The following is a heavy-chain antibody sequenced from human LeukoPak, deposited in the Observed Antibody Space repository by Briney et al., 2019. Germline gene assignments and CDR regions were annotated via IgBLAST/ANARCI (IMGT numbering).Heavy chain of an antibody. D-gene: IGHD2-2*02. Sequence: GGSLRLSCAASGFTFTGYWMSWVRQAPGKGLEWVAHIRQDGNERSYVDSVKGRFTIARDNAKNSVDLQMNSLRVEDTAVYYCARGRGYCLRTGCYMGSFDIWGQGTMVTV. J-gene: IGHJ3*02. CDR1: GFTFTGYW. CDR2: IRQDGNER. CDR3: ARGRGYCLRTGCYMGSFDI. V-gene: IGHV3-7*01.